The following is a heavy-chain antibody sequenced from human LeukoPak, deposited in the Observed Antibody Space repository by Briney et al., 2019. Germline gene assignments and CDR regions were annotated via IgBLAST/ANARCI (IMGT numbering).Heavy chain of an antibody. CDR2: GDHTGGT. CDR1: GGSFTGYY. V-gene: IGHV4-34*01. CDR3: AKNGQRGFSFDP. D-gene: IGHD2-8*01. Sequence: SETLSLTCAVYGGSFTGYYWSWIRQPPGKGLEWIGEGDHTGGTKYNPSLKSRATISADSSKNQFSLKWYSVTAADTGLYYCAKNGQRGFSFDPWGQGTLVIVAS. J-gene: IGHJ5*02.